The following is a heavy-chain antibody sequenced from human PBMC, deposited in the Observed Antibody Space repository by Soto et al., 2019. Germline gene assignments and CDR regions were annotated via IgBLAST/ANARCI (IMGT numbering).Heavy chain of an antibody. Sequence: QVQLVQSGAEVKKPGSSVKVSCKASGGTFSSYAISWVRQAPGQGLEWMGGIIPIFGTANYAQKFQGRVRITADESTSTDYMELSSLRSEDTAVYYCARGGYWSSTSCRARYGMDVWGQGTTVTVSS. D-gene: IGHD2-2*01. CDR1: GGTFSSYA. CDR2: IIPIFGTA. J-gene: IGHJ6*02. V-gene: IGHV1-69*01. CDR3: ARGGYWSSTSCRARYGMDV.